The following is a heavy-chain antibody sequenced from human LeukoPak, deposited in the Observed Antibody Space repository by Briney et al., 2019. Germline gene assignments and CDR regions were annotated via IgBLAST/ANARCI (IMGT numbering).Heavy chain of an antibody. V-gene: IGHV1-2*02. J-gene: IGHJ6*03. CDR1: GYTFIAYY. Sequence: ASVKVSCKASGYTFIAYYIHWVRQAPGQGLEWMGWINPNSGGTKYAQNFQGRVTMTRDTSISTAYMELSRLRSDDTAVYYCARGGVGATLNYYYYYMDVWGKGTTVTISS. CDR2: INPNSGGT. D-gene: IGHD1-26*01. CDR3: ARGGVGATLNYYYYYMDV.